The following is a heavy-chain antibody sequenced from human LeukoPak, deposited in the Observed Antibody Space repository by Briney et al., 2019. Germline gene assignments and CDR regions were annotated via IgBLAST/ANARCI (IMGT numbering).Heavy chain of an antibody. D-gene: IGHD1-26*01. Sequence: GGSLRLSCAASGFIFSDHYMDWVRQAPGKGLEWVSAISGSGGNTYFADSVKGRFTISRDNSKNTLYLQMNSLRAEDTALYYCAKSSSGSLDYWGQGTLVTVSS. CDR3: AKSSSGSLDY. V-gene: IGHV3-23*01. J-gene: IGHJ4*02. CDR1: GFIFSDHY. CDR2: ISGSGGNT.